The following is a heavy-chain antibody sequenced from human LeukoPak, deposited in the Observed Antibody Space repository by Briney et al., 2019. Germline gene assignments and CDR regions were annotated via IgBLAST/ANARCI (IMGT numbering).Heavy chain of an antibody. Sequence: SETLSLTCTVSGGSISNYYWNWIRQPPGKGLEWIGYIYYTGSTNYNPSLKSRVTMSVDTSKNQFSLKLSSVTAADTAVYYCARGQGIVVVPAANNWFDPWGQGTLVTVSS. CDR3: ARGQGIVVVPAANNWFDP. CDR1: GGSISNYY. V-gene: IGHV4-59*12. CDR2: IYYTGST. J-gene: IGHJ5*02. D-gene: IGHD2-2*01.